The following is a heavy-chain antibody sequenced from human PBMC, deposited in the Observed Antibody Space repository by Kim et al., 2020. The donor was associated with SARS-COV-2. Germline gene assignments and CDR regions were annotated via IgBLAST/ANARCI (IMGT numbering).Heavy chain of an antibody. D-gene: IGHD4-4*01. J-gene: IGHJ4*02. CDR1: GFTFRSYE. CDR2: IIASGTTI. V-gene: IGHV3-48*03. CDR3: ERGPNYSPLAY. Sequence: GGSLRLSCAASGFTFRSYEVKWVRQAPGKGLERVSYIIASGTTIYSADSVRGRFTISRDNDKKSLYLQMISLSAEDTAVYDSERGPNYSPLAYWGQGTLV.